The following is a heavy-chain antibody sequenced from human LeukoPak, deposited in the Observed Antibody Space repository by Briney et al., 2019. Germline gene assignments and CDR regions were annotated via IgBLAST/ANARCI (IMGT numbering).Heavy chain of an antibody. J-gene: IGHJ4*02. CDR2: INGAGDNT. V-gene: IGHV3-23*01. Sequence: QPGGSLRLSCAASGYTFSSHGLTWVRPAPGKGLEWVSTINGAGDNTYYAETVKGRFTISRDNSKNTLYLQMHSLRAEDTAIYYCAKVSVCYGCYLDYWGQGTLVTVS. CDR3: AKVSVCYGCYLDY. D-gene: IGHD3-16*01. CDR1: GYTFSSHG.